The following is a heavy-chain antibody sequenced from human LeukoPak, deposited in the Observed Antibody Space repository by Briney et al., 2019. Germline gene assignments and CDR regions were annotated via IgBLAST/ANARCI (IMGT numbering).Heavy chain of an antibody. CDR2: ISYNGSTQ. J-gene: IGHJ4*02. V-gene: IGHV3-30-3*01. Sequence: PGGSLRLSCAASGFTFSIYAMHWVRQAPGKGLEWVSSISYNGSTQYYADSVKGRFTISRDNAKNSLYLHINSLRAEDTAVYYCARIGYNWNVFDYWGQGTLVTVSS. CDR1: GFTFSIYA. CDR3: ARIGYNWNVFDY. D-gene: IGHD1-20*01.